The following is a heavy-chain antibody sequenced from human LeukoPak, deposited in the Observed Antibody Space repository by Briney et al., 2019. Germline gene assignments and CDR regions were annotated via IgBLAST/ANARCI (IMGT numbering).Heavy chain of an antibody. V-gene: IGHV3-21*01. D-gene: IGHD3-22*01. J-gene: IGHJ4*02. Sequence: GGSLRLSCAASRFTFSSYSMIWVRQAPGKGQEWVSSISSSSSSIYYADSVKGRFTISRDNAKNSLYLQMNSLRAGDTAVYYCARASKYYYDSSGYPLDYWGQGTLVTVSS. CDR1: RFTFSSYS. CDR3: ARASKYYYDSSGYPLDY. CDR2: ISSSSSSI.